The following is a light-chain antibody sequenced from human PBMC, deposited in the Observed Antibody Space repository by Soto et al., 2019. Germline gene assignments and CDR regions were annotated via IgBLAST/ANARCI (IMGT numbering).Light chain of an antibody. V-gene: IGLV2-14*01. CDR3: SSYTSSSIHYV. CDR2: EVS. J-gene: IGLJ1*01. Sequence: QSALTQPASVSGSPGQSITISCTGTSSDVGGYNYVSWYQQHPDKAPKLMIYEVSNRPSGVSNRFSGSKSGNTASLTISGLQAEDEADYYCSSYTSSSIHYVFGTGTKVTVL. CDR1: SSDVGGYNY.